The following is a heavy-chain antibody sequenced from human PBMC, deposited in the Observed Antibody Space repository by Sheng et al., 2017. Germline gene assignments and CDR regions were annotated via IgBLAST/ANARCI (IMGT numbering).Heavy chain of an antibody. CDR2: ISYDGSNK. J-gene: IGHJ3*02. CDR3: AKDGGYYYDSSGYKGAFDI. Sequence: QVQLVESGGGVVQPGRSLRLSCAASGFTFSSYGMHWVRQAPGKGLEWVAVISYDGSNKYYADSVKGRFTISRDNSKNTLYLQMNSLRAEDTAVYYCAKDGGYYYDSSGYKGAFDIWGQGTMVTVSS. V-gene: IGHV3-30*18. CDR1: GFTFSSYG. D-gene: IGHD3-22*01.